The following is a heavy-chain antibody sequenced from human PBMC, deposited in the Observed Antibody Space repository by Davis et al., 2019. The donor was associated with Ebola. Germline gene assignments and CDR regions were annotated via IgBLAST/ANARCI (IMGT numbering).Heavy chain of an antibody. Sequence: GESLKISCKGSGYSFTSYWIGWVRQMPGKGLEWMGIIYPGDSDTRYSPSFQGQVTISADKSISTAYLQWSSLKASDTAMYYCARLPGDCISTSCYGGVYYYYYGMDVWGQGTTVTVSS. V-gene: IGHV5-51*01. D-gene: IGHD2-2*01. J-gene: IGHJ6*02. CDR3: ARLPGDCISTSCYGGVYYYYYGMDV. CDR2: IYPGDSDT. CDR1: GYSFTSYW.